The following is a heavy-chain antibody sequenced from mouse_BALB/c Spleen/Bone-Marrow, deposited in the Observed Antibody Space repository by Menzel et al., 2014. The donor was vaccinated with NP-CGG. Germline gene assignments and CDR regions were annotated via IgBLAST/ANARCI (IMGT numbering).Heavy chain of an antibody. Sequence: EVKLVESGPGLVKPSQSLSLTCSVTGYSITSGYYWNWIRQFPGNKLEWMGYLSYDGSNNYNPSLKNRISITRDTSKDQFFLKLNSVTTEDTATYYCARDLLWSYWGQGTSVTVSS. D-gene: IGHD2-1*01. CDR2: LSYDGSN. CDR3: ARDLLWSY. V-gene: IGHV3-6*02. J-gene: IGHJ4*01. CDR1: GYSITSGYY.